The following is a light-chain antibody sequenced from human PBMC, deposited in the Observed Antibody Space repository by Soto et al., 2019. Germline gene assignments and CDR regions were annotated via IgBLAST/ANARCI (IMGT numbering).Light chain of an antibody. J-gene: IGKJ1*01. CDR1: QSISSN. Sequence: EIVMTQSPATLSVSPGERATLSCRASQSISSNLAWYQQKPGQAPRLLMFRTSSRATGFPARFSGSGAGTEFNLTISSLQSEDFAVYYCQQNNNWPTVGQGTKVEIK. CDR2: RTS. V-gene: IGKV3-15*01. CDR3: QQNNNWPT.